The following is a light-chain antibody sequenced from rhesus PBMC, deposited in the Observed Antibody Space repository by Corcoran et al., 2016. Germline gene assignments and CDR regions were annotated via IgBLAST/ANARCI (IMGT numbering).Light chain of an antibody. V-gene: IGKV1-33*02. CDR3: QQGYSTPLT. J-gene: IGKJ4*01. CDR1: QGISNA. CDR2: AAS. Sequence: DIQMSQSPSSLSASVGDKVTITCRASQGISNALAWYQQKPGKAPKLLTYAASILESGVPSRFSGSKCGTVLTLTISSRQPEDFATYYCQQGYSTPLTFGGGTKVELK.